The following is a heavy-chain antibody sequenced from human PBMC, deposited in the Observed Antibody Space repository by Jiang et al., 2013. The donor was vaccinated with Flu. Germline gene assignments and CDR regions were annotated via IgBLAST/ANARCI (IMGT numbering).Heavy chain of an antibody. Sequence: PGLVKPSETLSLTCTVSGYSISSGYYWGWIRQPPGKGLEWIGSIYHSGSTYYNPSLKSRVTISVDTSKNQFSLKLSSVTAADTAVYYCARDLRYSGYDCFDYWGQGTLVTVSS. J-gene: IGHJ4*02. D-gene: IGHD5-12*01. V-gene: IGHV4-38-2*02. CDR3: ARDLRYSGYDCFDY. CDR2: IYHSGST. CDR1: GYSISSGYY.